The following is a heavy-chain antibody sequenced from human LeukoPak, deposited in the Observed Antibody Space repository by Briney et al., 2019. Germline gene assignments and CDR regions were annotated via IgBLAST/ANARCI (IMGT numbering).Heavy chain of an antibody. V-gene: IGHV3-15*01. CDR1: GFTFSNAW. D-gene: IGHD3-22*01. CDR2: IKSKTDGGTT. Sequence: GGSLRPSCAASGFTFSNAWMSWVRQAPGKGLEWVGRIKSKTDGGTTDYAAPVKGRFTISRDDSKNTLYLQMNSLKTEDTAVYYCTTDYYDSSGYYSDAFDIWGQGTMVTVSS. CDR3: TTDYYDSSGYYSDAFDI. J-gene: IGHJ3*02.